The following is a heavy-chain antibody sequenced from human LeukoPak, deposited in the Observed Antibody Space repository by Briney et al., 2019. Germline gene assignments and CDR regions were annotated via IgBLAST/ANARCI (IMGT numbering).Heavy chain of an antibody. D-gene: IGHD3-22*01. Sequence: QSGGSLRLSCAASGFTFTTYAMSWVRQAPGKGLEWLSGISGTGSTYYADSVKGRFTISRDNSKNTLYLQMNSLRAEDTAVYYCARGPSGVYLGDWGQETLVTVS. CDR2: ISGTGST. CDR1: GFTFTTYA. CDR3: ARGPSGVYLGD. V-gene: IGHV3-23*01. J-gene: IGHJ4*02.